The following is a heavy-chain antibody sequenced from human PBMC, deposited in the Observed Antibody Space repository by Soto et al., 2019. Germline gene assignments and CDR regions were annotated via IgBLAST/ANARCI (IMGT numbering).Heavy chain of an antibody. CDR1: GGSISSSSYY. D-gene: IGHD6-19*01. V-gene: IGHV4-39*01. CDR3: PRPNSSGLGVWFDP. Sequence: PSETLSLTCTVSGGSISSSSYYWGWIRQPPGKGLEWIGSIYYSGSTYYNPSLKSRVTISVDTSKNQFSLKLSSVTAADTAVYYCPRPNSSGLGVWFDPWGQGTLVTVSS. CDR2: IYYSGST. J-gene: IGHJ5*02.